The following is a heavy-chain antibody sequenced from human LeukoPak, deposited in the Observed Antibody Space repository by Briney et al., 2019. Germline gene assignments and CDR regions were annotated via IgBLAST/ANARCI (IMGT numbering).Heavy chain of an antibody. D-gene: IGHD2-15*01. J-gene: IGHJ5*02. CDR3: ARGQGGYCSGGSCSNKNWFDP. Sequence: ASVKVSCKASGYTFTSFGISWVRQAPGQMLEWMGWISAYNGNTNYAQKLQGRVTMTTDTSTTTAYMELRSLRSEDTAVYYCARGQGGYCSGGSCSNKNWFDPWGQGTLVTVSS. CDR1: GYTFTSFG. CDR2: ISAYNGNT. V-gene: IGHV1-18*01.